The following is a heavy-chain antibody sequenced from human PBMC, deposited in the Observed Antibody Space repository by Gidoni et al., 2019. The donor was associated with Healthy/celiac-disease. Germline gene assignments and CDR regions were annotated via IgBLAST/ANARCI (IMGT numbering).Heavy chain of an antibody. Sequence: ELQLVESGGGLVQPGGSLRLSCAASGFTFSSYSMNWVRQAPGKGLEWVSSISSSSSYIDYADSVKGRFTISRDNAKNSLYLQMNSLRAEDTAVYYCARDVAREDCDILTGCFDYWGQGTLVTVSS. CDR3: ARDVAREDCDILTGCFDY. CDR1: GFTFSSYS. V-gene: IGHV3-21*01. CDR2: ISSSSSYI. D-gene: IGHD3-9*01. J-gene: IGHJ4*02.